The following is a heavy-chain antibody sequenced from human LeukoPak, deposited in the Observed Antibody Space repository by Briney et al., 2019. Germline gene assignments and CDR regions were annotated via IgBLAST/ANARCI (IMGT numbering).Heavy chain of an antibody. J-gene: IGHJ4*02. CDR1: GGSMSSYY. CDR2: IYDSGST. Sequence: SETLSLTCTVSGGSMSSYYWSWIRQPPGEGLEWIGYIYDSGSTNHNPSLKSRVTISVDTSKNQFSLKLRSVTAADTAVYYCARTTVTVSHFDYWGQGTLVTVSS. CDR3: ARTTVTVSHFDY. V-gene: IGHV4-59*08. D-gene: IGHD4-17*01.